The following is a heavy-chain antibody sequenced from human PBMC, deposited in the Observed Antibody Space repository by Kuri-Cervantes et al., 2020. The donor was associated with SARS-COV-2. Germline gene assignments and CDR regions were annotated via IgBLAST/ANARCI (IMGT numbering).Heavy chain of an antibody. CDR1: GFTFSSYE. V-gene: IGHV3-48*03. J-gene: IGHJ5*02. CDR3: AKDSGGQLAP. D-gene: IGHD6-6*01. CDR2: ISSSGSTI. Sequence: GGSLRLSCAASGFTFSSYEMNWVRQAPGKRLEWVSYISSSGSTIYYADSVKGRFTISRDNAKNSLYLQMNSLRAEDTAVYYCAKDSGGQLAPWGQGTLVTVSS.